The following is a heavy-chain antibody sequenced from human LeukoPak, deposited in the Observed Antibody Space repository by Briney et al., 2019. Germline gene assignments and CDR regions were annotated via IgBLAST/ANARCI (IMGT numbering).Heavy chain of an antibody. V-gene: IGHV1-2*02. D-gene: IGHD6-19*01. CDR1: GYTFTGYY. CDR2: INPNSGGT. CDR3: ARVLSGGIAVAGTFDC. Sequence: APVKVSCKASGYTFTGYYMHWVRQAPGQGLEGMGWINPNSGGTNYAQKFQGRVTMTRDTSISTAYMELSRLRSDDTAVYYCARVLSGGIAVAGTFDCWGQGTLVTVSS. J-gene: IGHJ4*02.